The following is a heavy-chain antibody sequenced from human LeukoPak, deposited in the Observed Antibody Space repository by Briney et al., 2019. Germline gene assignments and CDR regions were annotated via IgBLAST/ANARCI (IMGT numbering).Heavy chain of an antibody. CDR3: ASGSRSPSYYYGMDV. D-gene: IGHD1-26*01. V-gene: IGHV1-69*05. CDR2: IIPIFGTA. CDR1: GGTFSSYA. J-gene: IGHJ6*02. Sequence: ASVKVSCKASGGTFSSYAISWVRQAPGQGLEWMGGIIPIFGTANYAQKFQGRVTITTDESTSTAYMELSSLRSDDTAVYYCASGSRSPSYYYGMDVWGQGTTVTVSS.